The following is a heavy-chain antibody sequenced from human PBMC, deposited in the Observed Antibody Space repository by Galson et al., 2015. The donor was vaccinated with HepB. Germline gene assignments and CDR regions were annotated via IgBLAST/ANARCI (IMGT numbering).Heavy chain of an antibody. D-gene: IGHD3-10*01. V-gene: IGHV1-2*06. J-gene: IGHJ4*02. Sequence: SVKVSCKAFGYNFIGYYIHWVRQAPGQGLEWMGRISPSTGGTNYAQKFQGRVSMTRDTSISTAYMEVSGLRSDDTAVYYCARLPSAPDHWGQGTLVTVSS. CDR2: ISPSTGGT. CDR1: GYNFIGYY. CDR3: ARLPSAPDH.